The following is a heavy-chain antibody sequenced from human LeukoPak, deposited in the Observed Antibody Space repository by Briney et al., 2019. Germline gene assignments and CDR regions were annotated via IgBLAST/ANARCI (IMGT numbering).Heavy chain of an antibody. J-gene: IGHJ4*02. D-gene: IGHD3-9*01. CDR2: IIPILGIA. Sequence: SVKVSCKASGGTFSSYAISWVRQAPGQGLEWMGRIIPILGIADYAQKFQGRVTMTRNTSISTAYMELSSLRSEDTAVYYCVIWLLDVDYWGQGTLVTVSS. CDR1: GGTFSSYA. CDR3: VIWLLDVDY. V-gene: IGHV1-69*04.